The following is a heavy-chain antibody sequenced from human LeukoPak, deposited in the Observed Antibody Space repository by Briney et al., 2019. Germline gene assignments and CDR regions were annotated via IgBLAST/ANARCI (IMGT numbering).Heavy chain of an antibody. CDR3: ATYEADYGDGFDH. J-gene: IGHJ4*02. V-gene: IGHV1-24*01. D-gene: IGHD4-17*01. CDR1: GYTHTELS. CDR2: FDAEDGET. Sequence: ASVKVSCKVSGYTHTELSMHWVRQAPGKGLEWMGGFDAEDGETIYAQKFQGRVTMTEDTSTDTAYMELSSLRSEDTAVYYCATYEADYGDGFDHWGQGTLVTVSS.